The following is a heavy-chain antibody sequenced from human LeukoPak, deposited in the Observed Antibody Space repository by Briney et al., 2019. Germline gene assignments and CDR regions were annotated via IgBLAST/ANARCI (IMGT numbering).Heavy chain of an antibody. D-gene: IGHD3-9*01. CDR2: ISGSGGST. J-gene: IGHJ4*02. CDR3: ARGLRYFDWVFQD. CDR1: GFTFGSYA. Sequence: PGGSLRLSCAASGFTFGSYAMSWVRQAPGRGLEWVSAISGSGGSTYYADSVKGRFTISRDNSKNTLYLQMNSLRAEDTAVYYCARGLRYFDWVFQDWGQGTLVTVSS. V-gene: IGHV3-23*01.